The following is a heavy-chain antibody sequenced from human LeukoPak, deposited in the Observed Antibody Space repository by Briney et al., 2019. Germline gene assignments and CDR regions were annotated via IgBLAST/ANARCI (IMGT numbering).Heavy chain of an antibody. CDR2: VDHTGST. CDR3: ARGRVSSSTWYSTYYYYFYMDV. J-gene: IGHJ6*03. V-gene: IGHV4-59*01. Sequence: SETLSLTCSVSDDSITMYYWTWIRQPPGKRLEWIGYVDHTGSTNFNPSLNGSVSISRDTTKNLFSLRLRSVTAADTAVYFCARGRVSSSTWYSTYYYYFYMDVWGKGTTVTVSS. CDR1: DDSITMYY. D-gene: IGHD1-1*01.